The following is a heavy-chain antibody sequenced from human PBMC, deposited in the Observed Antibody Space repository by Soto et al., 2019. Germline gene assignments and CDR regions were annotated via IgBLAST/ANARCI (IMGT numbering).Heavy chain of an antibody. J-gene: IGHJ6*02. CDR1: GFTFRTYG. CDR3: AKDIRADSTSSNFYYYSGLDV. Sequence: QVQLVESGGGVVQPGRSLRLSCAASGFTFRTYGMHWVRQAPGKGLEWLAVISNNGINKYYADSVKGRFTISRDNSRETLFMQMNSLRREDTDIDYCAKDIRADSTSSNFYYYSGLDVWGQGNTVTVSS. V-gene: IGHV3-30*18. CDR2: ISNNGINK. D-gene: IGHD6-6*01.